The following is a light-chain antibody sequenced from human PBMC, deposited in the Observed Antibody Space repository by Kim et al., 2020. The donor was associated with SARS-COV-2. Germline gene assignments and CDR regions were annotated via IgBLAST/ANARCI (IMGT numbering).Light chain of an antibody. Sequence: SPAPLSVSPGERATLSCRASQSVSSNLAWYQQKPGQAPRLLIYGASTRATGIPARFSGSGSGTEFTLTISSLQSEDFAVYYCQQYNNWWTFGQGIKVDIK. J-gene: IGKJ1*01. CDR2: GAS. V-gene: IGKV3-15*01. CDR3: QQYNNWWT. CDR1: QSVSSN.